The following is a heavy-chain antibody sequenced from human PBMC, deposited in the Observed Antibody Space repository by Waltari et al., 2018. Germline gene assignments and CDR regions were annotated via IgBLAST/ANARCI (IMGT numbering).Heavy chain of an antibody. V-gene: IGHV4-30-4*08. CDR1: GGSISSVDYY. D-gene: IGHD2-15*01. CDR2: IYYSGSS. CDR3: ARRWWNTYFDY. J-gene: IGHJ4*02. Sequence: QVQLQESGPGRVKPSQTLSLTCTVSGGSISSVDYYWSWIRQPPGKGLEWIGYIYYSGSSDYTPSLKSRVTISVDTSKNQFSLKLSSVTAADTAVYYCARRWWNTYFDYWGQGTLVTVSS.